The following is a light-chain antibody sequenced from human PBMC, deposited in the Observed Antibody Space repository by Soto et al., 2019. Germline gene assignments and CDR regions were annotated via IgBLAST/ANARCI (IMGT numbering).Light chain of an antibody. CDR3: QQRSAWPWT. V-gene: IGKV3-11*01. CDR1: HSVGSL. Sequence: EIVLPQSPATLSLSAGDRATVSCRASHSVGSLLAWYQQKPGQAPRLLMYFASNRATGIPPRFSGSGSGTDFTLTIDSLEPEDFAVYYCQQRSAWPWTFGQGTKVDIK. CDR2: FAS. J-gene: IGKJ1*01.